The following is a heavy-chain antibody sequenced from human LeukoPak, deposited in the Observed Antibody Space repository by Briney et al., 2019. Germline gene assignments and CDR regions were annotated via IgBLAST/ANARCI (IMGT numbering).Heavy chain of an antibody. J-gene: IGHJ6*03. CDR2: ISAYNGNT. Sequence: ASVKVSCKASGYTFTSYGISWVRQAPGQGLEWMGWISAYNGNTNYAQKLQGRVTIATDTSTSTAYMELRSLRSDDTAVYYCARVPGDYGWFGNYYYMDVWGKGTTVTVSS. V-gene: IGHV1-18*01. CDR3: ARVPGDYGWFGNYYYMDV. CDR1: GYTFTSYG. D-gene: IGHD4-17*01.